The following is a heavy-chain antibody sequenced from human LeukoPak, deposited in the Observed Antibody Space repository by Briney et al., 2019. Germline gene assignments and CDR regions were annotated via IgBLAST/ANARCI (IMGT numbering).Heavy chain of an antibody. Sequence: ASVKVSCKASGYTFTGYYMHWARQAPGQGLEWMGRINPNSGGTNYAQKFQGRVTMTRDTSISTAYMELSRLRSDDTAVYYCARAGFEQLVPFPDYWGQGTLDTVSS. D-gene: IGHD6-6*01. CDR2: INPNSGGT. CDR1: GYTFTGYY. V-gene: IGHV1-2*06. CDR3: ARAGFEQLVPFPDY. J-gene: IGHJ4*02.